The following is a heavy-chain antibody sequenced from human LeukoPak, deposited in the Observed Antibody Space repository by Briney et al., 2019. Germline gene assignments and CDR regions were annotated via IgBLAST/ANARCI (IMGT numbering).Heavy chain of an antibody. Sequence: ASVKVSCKASGYTFTYRYLHWVRQAPGQGLECMGIINPSGGSTSYAQKFQGRVTMTRDRSTSTVYMELSRLRSEDTAVYYCARGGVGATTYVWFDPWGQGTLVTVSS. V-gene: IGHV1-46*01. CDR1: GYTFTYRY. CDR2: INPSGGST. CDR3: ARGGVGATTYVWFDP. D-gene: IGHD1-26*01. J-gene: IGHJ5*02.